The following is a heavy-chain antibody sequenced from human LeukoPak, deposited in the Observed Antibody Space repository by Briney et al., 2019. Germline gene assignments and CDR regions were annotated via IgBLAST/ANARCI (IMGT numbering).Heavy chain of an antibody. CDR2: VYPGDSDI. Sequence: GESLKISCKGSGYNFTNYWIGWVRQMPGKGLEWVAIVYPGDSDIRYSPFFEGQVTISADKSISTAYLQWSSLQASDTAIYYCARHGEAMGPYYYMDVWDEGTTVIVS. J-gene: IGHJ6*03. V-gene: IGHV5-51*01. D-gene: IGHD3-10*01. CDR3: ARHGEAMGPYYYMDV. CDR1: GYNFTNYW.